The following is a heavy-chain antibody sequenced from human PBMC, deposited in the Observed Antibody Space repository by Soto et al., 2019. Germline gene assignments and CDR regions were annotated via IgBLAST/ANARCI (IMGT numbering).Heavy chain of an antibody. CDR2: IYYSGST. CDR3: ARYCSGGSCYLDP. CDR1: IGSISSYY. D-gene: IGHD2-15*01. Sequence: AVTISLTCTICIGSISSYYWSSIRQPPGKGLEWIGYIYYSGSTNYNPSLKSRVTISVDTSKNQFSLKLSSVTAADTAVYYCARYCSGGSCYLDPWGQGTLVTV. V-gene: IGHV4-59*01. J-gene: IGHJ5*02.